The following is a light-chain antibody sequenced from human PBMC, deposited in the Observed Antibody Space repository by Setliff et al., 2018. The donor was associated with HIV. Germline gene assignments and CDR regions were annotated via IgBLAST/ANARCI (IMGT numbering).Light chain of an antibody. Sequence: SYELTQPPSVSVAPGKTARITCGGNNIGSKSVHWYQQKPGQAPVLVMHYDTNRPSGIPERFSGSNSGNTATLTISRVEAGDEAGYYCQVWDSSSDHVFGTGTKVTVL. CDR2: YDT. CDR3: QVWDSSSDHV. J-gene: IGLJ1*01. V-gene: IGLV3-21*04. CDR1: NIGSKS.